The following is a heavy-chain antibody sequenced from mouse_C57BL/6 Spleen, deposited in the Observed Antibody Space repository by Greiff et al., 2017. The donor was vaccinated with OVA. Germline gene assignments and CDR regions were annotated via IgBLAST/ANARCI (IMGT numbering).Heavy chain of an antibody. D-gene: IGHD2-4*01. CDR2: IYPGDGDT. V-gene: IGHV1-82*01. J-gene: IGHJ3*01. CDR1: GYAFSSSW. CDR3: ARGDYDEGFAY. Sequence: QVQLQQSGPELVKPGASVKISCKASGYAFSSSWMNWVKQRPEKGLEWIGRIYPGDGDTNYNGKFKGKATLTADKSSSTAYMQLSSLTSEDSAVYFCARGDYDEGFAYWGQGTLVTVSA.